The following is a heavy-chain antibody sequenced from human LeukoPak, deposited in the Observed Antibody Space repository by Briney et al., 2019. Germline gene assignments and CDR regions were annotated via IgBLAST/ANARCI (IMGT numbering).Heavy chain of an antibody. Sequence: WETLSLTCAVYDESLNGYYWSWIRQPPGKGLEWIGEMNDSGRTTYNPSRESRPTISAERSKNQFSLQLTSVTAADTAVYYCASGSWSRRFAPWGQGTLVTVSS. CDR2: MNDSGRT. D-gene: IGHD1-14*01. CDR1: DESLNGYY. V-gene: IGHV4-34*01. CDR3: ASGSWSRRFAP. J-gene: IGHJ5*02.